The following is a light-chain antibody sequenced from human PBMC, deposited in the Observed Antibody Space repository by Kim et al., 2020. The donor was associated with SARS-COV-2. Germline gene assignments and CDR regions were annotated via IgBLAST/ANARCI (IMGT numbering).Light chain of an antibody. CDR1: RSVSSSY. CDR2: GAS. CDR3: QQYGSSLIT. J-gene: IGKJ5*01. V-gene: IGKV3-20*01. Sequence: EIVLTQSPGTLSLSPGERATLSCRASRSVSSSYLAWYQQKPGQAPRLLIYGASSRATGIPDRFSGSGSGTDFTLTISRLEPEDFAVYYCQQYGSSLITFGQGTRLEIK.